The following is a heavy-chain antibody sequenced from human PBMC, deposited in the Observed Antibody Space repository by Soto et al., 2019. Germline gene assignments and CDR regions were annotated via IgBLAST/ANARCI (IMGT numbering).Heavy chain of an antibody. CDR1: GFTFINYG. D-gene: IGHD2-2*01. V-gene: IGHV3-30*18. Sequence: QVQLVESGGGVVQPGRSLRLSCAASGFTFINYGMNWVRQAPGKGLEWVAIISYDGSNKYYADSVKGRLTISRDNSKNTLYLQMNSLRAEDTAVYYCAKDQRDEIVLVPAAMDYWGQGTLVTVSS. CDR2: ISYDGSNK. CDR3: AKDQRDEIVLVPAAMDY. J-gene: IGHJ4*02.